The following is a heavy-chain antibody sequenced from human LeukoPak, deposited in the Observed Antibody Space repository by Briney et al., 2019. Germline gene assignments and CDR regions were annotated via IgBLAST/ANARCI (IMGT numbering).Heavy chain of an antibody. CDR3: ARSLVPYYYGSGSKSSYYYYYYMDV. J-gene: IGHJ6*03. Sequence: GASVKVSCKASGYTFTSYDINWVRQATGQGLEWMGWMNPNSGNTGYAQKFQGRVTMTRNTSTSTAYMELSSLRSEDTAVYYCARSLVPYYYGSGSKSSYYYYYYMDVWGKGTTVTISS. CDR1: GYTFTSYD. CDR2: MNPNSGNT. D-gene: IGHD3-10*01. V-gene: IGHV1-8*01.